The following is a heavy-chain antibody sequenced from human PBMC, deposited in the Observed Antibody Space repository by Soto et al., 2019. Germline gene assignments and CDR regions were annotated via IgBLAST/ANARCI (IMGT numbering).Heavy chain of an antibody. CDR1: GGSFSSHT. CDR3: ARALSIAVRSHLGY. D-gene: IGHD6-6*01. CDR2: IVPILGRT. V-gene: IGHV1-69*08. J-gene: IGHJ4*02. Sequence: QVQLVQSGPEVKKPGSSVRVSCKTSGGSFSSHTLTWVRQAPGQGLEWMGRIVPILGRTSYAQNFQGRVEITADNSTDTYSLEVRSLRSEDTAVYYCARALSIAVRSHLGYWGQGSLVTVS.